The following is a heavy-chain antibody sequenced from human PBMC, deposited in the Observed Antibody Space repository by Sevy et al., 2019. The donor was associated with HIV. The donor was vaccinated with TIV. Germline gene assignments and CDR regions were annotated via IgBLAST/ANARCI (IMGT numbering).Heavy chain of an antibody. CDR1: GFTFSSYA. V-gene: IGHV3-23*01. J-gene: IGHJ5*02. Sequence: GPLRLSCAASGFTFSSYAMSWVRQAPGKGLEWVSSISGSGGSTYYGDSVTGRLIISRDNSKNTLYLQMNSLRAEDTAIYYCAKDGLGGPNNWFDPWGQGTLVTVSS. CDR2: ISGSGGST. D-gene: IGHD3-16*01. CDR3: AKDGLGGPNNWFDP.